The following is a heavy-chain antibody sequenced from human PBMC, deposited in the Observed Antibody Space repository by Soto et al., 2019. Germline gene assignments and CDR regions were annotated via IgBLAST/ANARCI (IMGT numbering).Heavy chain of an antibody. CDR3: ARRGYCSSTSCYSGGGMDV. D-gene: IGHD2-2*01. J-gene: IGHJ6*02. CDR2: IIPIFGTA. V-gene: IGHV1-69*13. Sequence: SVKVSCKASGGTFSSYAISWVRQAPGQGLEWMGGIIPIFGTANYAQKFQGRVTITADESTSTAYMELSSLRSEDTAVYYCARRGYCSSTSCYSGGGMDVWGQGTTVTVSS. CDR1: GGTFSSYA.